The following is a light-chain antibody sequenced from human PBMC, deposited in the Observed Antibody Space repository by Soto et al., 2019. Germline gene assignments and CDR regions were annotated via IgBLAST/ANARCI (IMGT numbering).Light chain of an antibody. Sequence: DVQMTQSPSTLSASVGDSVTITCRASQSVNKWLAWYQQKPGRAPKLLISDATTLESGVPSRFRGSGSGTEFTLSITSLQPDDFGTYYCHHYESNSPPLTFGQGTRVDIK. J-gene: IGKJ1*01. CDR2: DAT. CDR1: QSVNKW. V-gene: IGKV1-5*01. CDR3: HHYESNSPPLT.